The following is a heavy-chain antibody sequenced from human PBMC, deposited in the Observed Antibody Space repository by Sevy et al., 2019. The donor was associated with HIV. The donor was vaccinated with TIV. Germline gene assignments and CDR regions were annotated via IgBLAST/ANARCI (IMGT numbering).Heavy chain of an antibody. CDR1: GFTFSSYW. Sequence: GGSLRLSCAASGFTFSSYWMTWVRQAPGKGLEWVANLRQDGSEKYYVDSVKGRFTISRDNAKNSLYLQMNSLRAEDTAVYYCARGIYGSGSRLGLDYWGQGTLVTVSS. V-gene: IGHV3-7*01. CDR2: LRQDGSEK. D-gene: IGHD3-10*01. CDR3: ARGIYGSGSRLGLDY. J-gene: IGHJ4*02.